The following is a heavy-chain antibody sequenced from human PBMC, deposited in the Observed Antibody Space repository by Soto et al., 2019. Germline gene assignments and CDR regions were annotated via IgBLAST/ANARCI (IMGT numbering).Heavy chain of an antibody. CDR3: ARDARSSGWFGWFDP. CDR2: MYSGGST. CDR1: GFTVSNTS. Sequence: EVQLVESGGGLIQPGGSLRLSCVASGFTVSNTSVSWVRQAPGKGLEWLSLMYSGGSTYYGHSVKGRFTISRDNSKNTLYLQLNSLRVDDTAVYYCARDARSSGWFGWFDPWGQGTLVTVSS. V-gene: IGHV3-53*01. D-gene: IGHD6-19*01. J-gene: IGHJ5*02.